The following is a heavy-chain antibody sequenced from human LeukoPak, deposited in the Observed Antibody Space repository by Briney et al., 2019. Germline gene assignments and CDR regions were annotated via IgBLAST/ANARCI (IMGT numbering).Heavy chain of an antibody. CDR1: GGSISSYY. V-gene: IGHV4-59*01. CDR3: AREEYSSSTGYYYYMDV. J-gene: IGHJ6*03. CDR2: IYYSGST. D-gene: IGHD6-6*01. Sequence: SETLSLTCTVSGGSISSYYWSWIRQPPGKGLEWIGYIYYSGSTNYNPSLKSRVTISVDTSKNQFSLKLSSVTAADTAVYYCAREEYSSSTGYYYYMDVWGKGTTVTVSS.